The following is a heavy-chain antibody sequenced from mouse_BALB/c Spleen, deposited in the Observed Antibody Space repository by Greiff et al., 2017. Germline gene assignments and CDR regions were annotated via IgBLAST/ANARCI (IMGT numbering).Heavy chain of an antibody. CDR3: ASSAVDGSSPYAMDY. J-gene: IGHJ4*01. D-gene: IGHD1-1*01. CDR1: CYTFTSSW. CDR2: IDPSNSDT. Sequence: VPLQQSGPELVRPGASVTLSCTASCYTFTSSWMHWVKQRPGQGLEWIGMIDPSNSDTRLNQKFKVKAPLNVDKSSNTAYMQLSSLTSEDSAVYYCASSAVDGSSPYAMDYWGQGTTVTVSS. V-gene: IGHV1-59*01.